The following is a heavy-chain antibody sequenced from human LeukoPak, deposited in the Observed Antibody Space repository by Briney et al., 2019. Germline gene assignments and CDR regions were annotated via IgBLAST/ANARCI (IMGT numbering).Heavy chain of an antibody. CDR3: ARRKDEVTATFDY. CDR2: SYSSGSF. D-gene: IGHD4-23*01. V-gene: IGHV4-59*08. CDR1: GGSISGYY. J-gene: IGHJ4*02. Sequence: SETLSLTCTVSGGSISGYYWSWIRQPPGRGLEWIGYSYSSGSFNYNPSLKSRVTISIDTSKNQFSLKVRGVTAADTAVYYCARRKDEVTATFDYWGQGILVTVSS.